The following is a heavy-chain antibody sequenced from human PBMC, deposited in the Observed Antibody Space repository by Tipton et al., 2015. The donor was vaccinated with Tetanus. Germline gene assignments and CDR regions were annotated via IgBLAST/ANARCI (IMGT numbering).Heavy chain of an antibody. CDR1: GGSISGYF. CDR2: IYYSGST. V-gene: IGHV4-59*08. J-gene: IGHJ4*02. CDR3: ARVRRGATTDLDY. D-gene: IGHD5-12*01. Sequence: TLSLTCTVSGGSISGYFWSWIRQPPGKGLEWIGYIYYSGSTNYNPSLKSRVTISVDTSKNQFSLKLSSVTAADTAVYYCARVRRGATTDLDYWGQGTLVTVSS.